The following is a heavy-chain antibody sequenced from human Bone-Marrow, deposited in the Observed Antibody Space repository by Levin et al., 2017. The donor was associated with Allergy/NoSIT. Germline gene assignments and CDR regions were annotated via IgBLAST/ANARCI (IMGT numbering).Heavy chain of an antibody. CDR2: IKSKTDGGTT. D-gene: IGHD7-27*01. J-gene: IGHJ4*02. V-gene: IGHV3-15*01. Sequence: KPGGSLRLSCAVSGFTFDNAWMTWVRQAPGKGLEWVGRIKSKTDGGTTDNAAPVKGRFTISRDDSIHTLYLQMNSLKTEDTAVYYCTTQKLGVGAFDYWGQGTLVTVSS. CDR3: TTQKLGVGAFDY. CDR1: GFTFDNAW.